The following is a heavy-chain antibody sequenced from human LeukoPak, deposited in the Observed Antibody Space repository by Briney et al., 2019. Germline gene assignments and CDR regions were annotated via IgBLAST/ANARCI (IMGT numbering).Heavy chain of an antibody. CDR1: GGTFTTYE. Sequence: GASLRVSSTASGGTFTTYEINWVRQAPGQGVERVGRIIPVLNIANYAQRFQGRVTITADKSTNTAYMELSSLRSEDTATYYCARRSDTGVVPHHSYYCFDVWGQGTAVTVSS. CDR2: IIPVLNIA. D-gene: IGHD5-18*01. CDR3: ARRSDTGVVPHHSYYCFDV. V-gene: IGHV1-69*10. J-gene: IGHJ6*02.